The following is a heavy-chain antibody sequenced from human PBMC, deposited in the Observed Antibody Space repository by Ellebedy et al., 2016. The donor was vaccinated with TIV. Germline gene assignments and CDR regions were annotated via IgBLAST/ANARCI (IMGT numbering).Heavy chain of an antibody. CDR2: KRFDGRME. D-gene: IGHD6-19*01. CDR3: TRETNPSPGAVAGTGFDC. CDR1: GFRFSTHG. J-gene: IGHJ4*02. V-gene: IGHV3-30*02. Sequence: GESLKISCVASGFRFSTHGMHWVRQAPGKGLEWVAFKRFDGRMEYNRDSVKGRFIISRDVSKNTLFLQMNRLRAEDTAIYYCTRETNPSPGAVAGTGFDCWGQGALVIVSS.